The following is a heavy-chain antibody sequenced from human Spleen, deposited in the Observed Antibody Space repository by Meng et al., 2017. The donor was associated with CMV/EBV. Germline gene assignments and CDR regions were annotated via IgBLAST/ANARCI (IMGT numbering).Heavy chain of an antibody. V-gene: IGHV4-34*01. CDR1: GGSFSGYY. Sequence: SETLSLTCAVYGGSFSGYYWSWIRQPPGKGLEWIGEINHSGSTNYNPSLKSRVTISVDTSKNQFSLKLSSVTAADTAVYYCVKGAGWTFDYWGQGTLVTVSS. D-gene: IGHD1-14*01. CDR3: VKGAGWTFDY. CDR2: INHSGST. J-gene: IGHJ4*02.